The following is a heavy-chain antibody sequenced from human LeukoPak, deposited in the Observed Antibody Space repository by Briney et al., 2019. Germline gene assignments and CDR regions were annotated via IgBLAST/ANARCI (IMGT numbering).Heavy chain of an antibody. CDR1: GGTFSGYY. CDR2: INHSGST. Sequence: PSETLSLTCGASGGTFSGYYWTWIRQPPGKGLEWIGEINHSGSTNYIPSLKSRVTMSLDTSKNHFSLKLTSLTAADTAVYYCAGGATPGVFWGQGTLVTVSS. J-gene: IGHJ4*02. CDR3: AGGATPGVF. D-gene: IGHD3-10*01. V-gene: IGHV4-34*08.